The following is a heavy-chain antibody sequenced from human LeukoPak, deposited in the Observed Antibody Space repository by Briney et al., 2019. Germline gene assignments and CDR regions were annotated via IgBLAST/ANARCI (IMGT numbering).Heavy chain of an antibody. CDR1: GYSFTSYW. V-gene: IGHV5-51*01. D-gene: IGHD3-9*01. CDR3: ARRYYDILTGYYWGSYFDY. Sequence: GESLKISCKGSGYSFTSYWIGWVRQMPGKGLEWMGIIYPGDSDTRYSPSFQGQVTISADKSISTAYLQWSSLKASDTAMYYCARRYYDILTGYYWGSYFDYWGQGTLVTVSS. J-gene: IGHJ4*02. CDR2: IYPGDSDT.